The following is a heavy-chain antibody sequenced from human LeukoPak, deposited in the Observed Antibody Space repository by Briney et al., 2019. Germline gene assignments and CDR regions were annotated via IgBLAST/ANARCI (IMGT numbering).Heavy chain of an antibody. Sequence: GGSLRLSCAASGFIFSSYTMNWVRQAPGKGLEWVSAISGSGGSTYYADSVKGRFTISRDNSKNTLYLQMNSLRAEDTAVYYCAKALRVVIPVYWGQGTLVTVSS. V-gene: IGHV3-23*01. CDR2: ISGSGGST. J-gene: IGHJ4*02. CDR3: AKALRVVIPVY. D-gene: IGHD3-3*01. CDR1: GFIFSSYT.